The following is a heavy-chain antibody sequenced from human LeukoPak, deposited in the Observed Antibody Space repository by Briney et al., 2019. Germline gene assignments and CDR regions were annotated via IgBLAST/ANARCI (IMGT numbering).Heavy chain of an antibody. V-gene: IGHV3-21*01. D-gene: IGHD3-22*01. CDR1: GFTFSSYS. J-gene: IGHJ4*02. CDR3: ARDRYYYDSSGYLDY. Sequence: GGSLRLSCAASGFTFSSYSMNWVRQAPGKGLEWVSSISSSSSSYIYYADSVKGRFTISRDNAKNSLYLQMNSLRAEDTAVYYCARDRYYYDSSGYLDYWGQGTLVTVSS. CDR2: ISSSSSSYI.